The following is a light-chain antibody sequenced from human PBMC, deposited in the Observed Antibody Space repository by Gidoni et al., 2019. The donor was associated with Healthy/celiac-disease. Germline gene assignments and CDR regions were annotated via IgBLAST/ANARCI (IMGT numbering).Light chain of an antibody. CDR2: QDS. CDR1: KLGDKY. V-gene: IGLV3-1*01. CDR3: QAWDSSTEVV. Sequence: SYELTQPPSVSVSPGQTASITCSGDKLGDKYACWYQPKPGQSPVLVIYQDSKRPSGIPERFSGSNSGNTATLTISGTQAMDEADYYCQAWDSSTEVVFGGGTKLTV. J-gene: IGLJ2*01.